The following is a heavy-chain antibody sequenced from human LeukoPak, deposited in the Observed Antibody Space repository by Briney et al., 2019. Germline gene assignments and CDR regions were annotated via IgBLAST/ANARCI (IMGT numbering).Heavy chain of an antibody. J-gene: IGHJ4*02. V-gene: IGHV4-61*02. CDR3: ARDSVAAQTTDY. Sequence: SQTLSLTCTVSGGSISSGSYYWSWIRQPAGKGLEWIGRIYSSGSTNYNPSLKSRVTISVDTSKNQFSLKLSSVTAADTAVCYCARDSVAAQTTDYWGQGTLVTVSS. D-gene: IGHD6-13*01. CDR1: GGSISSGSYY. CDR2: IYSSGST.